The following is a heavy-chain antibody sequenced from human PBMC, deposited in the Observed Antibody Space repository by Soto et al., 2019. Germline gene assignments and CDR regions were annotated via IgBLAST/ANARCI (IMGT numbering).Heavy chain of an antibody. CDR1: GGSLSGTF. D-gene: IGHD3-16*01. V-gene: IGHV4-59*08. J-gene: IGHJ6*02. Sequence: SETLSLTCTVTGGSLSGTFWNWVRRPPGKGLEWIGYVYYTGSTKYNPSLKNRVTMSLDSSKNQVSLKLSTVTAADTAIYYCARGVPSHHGFDIWGQGSTVTVSS. CDR3: ARGVPSHHGFDI. CDR2: VYYTGST.